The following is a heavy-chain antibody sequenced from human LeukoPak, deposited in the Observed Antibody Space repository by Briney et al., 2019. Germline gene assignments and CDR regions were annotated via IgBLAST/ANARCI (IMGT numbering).Heavy chain of an antibody. CDR3: ARYSNWFNYYYYYMDV. Sequence: GGTLRLSCAASGFTFNSYGMSWVRQAPGKGLEWVANIKQDGSEKYYVDSVKGRFTISRDNAEKSLSLQMNSLRAEDAAVYYRARYSNWFNYYYYYMDVWGKGTTVTVSS. CDR1: GFTFNSYG. V-gene: IGHV3-7*01. CDR2: IKQDGSEK. D-gene: IGHD7-27*01. J-gene: IGHJ6*03.